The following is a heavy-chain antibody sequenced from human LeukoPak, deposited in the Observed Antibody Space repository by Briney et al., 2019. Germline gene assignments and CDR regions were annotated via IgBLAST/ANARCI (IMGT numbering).Heavy chain of an antibody. CDR3: ARASYSYDISGWVPFDY. J-gene: IGHJ4*02. CDR2: IDYSGST. CDR1: GGSISSYY. Sequence: SETLSLTCTVSGGSISSYYWSWIRQPPGKGLEWIGYIDYSGSTNYNPSLKSRVTISVDTSKNQFSLKLSSVTAADTAVYYCARASYSYDISGWVPFDYWGQGTLVTVSS. V-gene: IGHV4-59*12. D-gene: IGHD3-22*01.